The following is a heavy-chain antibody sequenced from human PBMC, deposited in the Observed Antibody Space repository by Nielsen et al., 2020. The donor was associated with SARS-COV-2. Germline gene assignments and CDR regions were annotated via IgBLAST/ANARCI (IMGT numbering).Heavy chain of an antibody. J-gene: IGHJ6*02. CDR2: IGTVADT. CDR1: GFTFGTYD. Sequence: GGSLRLSCSASGFTFGTYDMHWVRQTPGDGLQWVSAIGTVADTYYADSVKGRFTISRDDAKNTLYLQMNNVRAGDTAVYYCVREIREVEFTSHYYHGLDVWGQGTTVTVSS. D-gene: IGHD1-1*01. CDR3: VREIREVEFTSHYYHGLDV. V-gene: IGHV3-13*04.